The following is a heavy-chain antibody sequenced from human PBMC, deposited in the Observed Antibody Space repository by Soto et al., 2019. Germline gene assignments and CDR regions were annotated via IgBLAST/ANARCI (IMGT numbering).Heavy chain of an antibody. Sequence: GGSLRLSCAASGFTFSSYAIGWVRQGPGKGLEWVAGGSSGGSTHYADSVKGRFTISRDNSKNTLYLQMNSLTADDTALYFCAKSPAAGGVFDHWGQGALVTVSS. V-gene: IGHV3-23*01. CDR3: AKSPAAGGVFDH. D-gene: IGHD1-26*01. CDR1: GFTFSSYA. CDR2: GSSGGST. J-gene: IGHJ4*02.